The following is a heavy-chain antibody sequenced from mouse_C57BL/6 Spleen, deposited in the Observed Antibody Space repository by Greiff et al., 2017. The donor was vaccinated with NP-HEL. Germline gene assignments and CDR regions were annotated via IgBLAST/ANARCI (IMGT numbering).Heavy chain of an antibody. CDR2: IDPETGGT. V-gene: IGHV1-15*01. CDR3: TDYGSSYLFDY. Sequence: VQLQQSGAELVRPGASVTLSCKASGYTFTDYEMHWVKQTPVHGLDWIGAIDPETGGTAYNQKFKGKAILTADKSSSTAYMELRSLTSEDSAVYYCTDYGSSYLFDYWGQGTTLTVSS. CDR1: GYTFTDYE. D-gene: IGHD1-1*01. J-gene: IGHJ2*01.